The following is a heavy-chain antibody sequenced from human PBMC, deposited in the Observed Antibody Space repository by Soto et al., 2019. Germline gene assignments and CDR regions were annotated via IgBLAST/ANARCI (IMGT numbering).Heavy chain of an antibody. CDR1: GFTFSSYA. CDR2: ISGSGGST. D-gene: IGHD3-3*01. Sequence: GGSLRLSCAASGFTFSSYAMSWVRQAPGKGLEWVSAISGSGGSTYYADSVKGRFTISRDNSKNTLYLQMNSLRAEDTAVYYCAKLLVDDFWSGYYLGYFDYRGQGTLVTVSS. CDR3: AKLLVDDFWSGYYLGYFDY. J-gene: IGHJ4*02. V-gene: IGHV3-23*01.